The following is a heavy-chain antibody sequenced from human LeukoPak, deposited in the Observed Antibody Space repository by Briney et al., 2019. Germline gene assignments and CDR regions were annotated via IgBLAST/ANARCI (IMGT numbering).Heavy chain of an antibody. CDR1: GFAFSSYS. V-gene: IGHV3-21*01. CDR2: ISSSSSYI. CDR3: ARGRSGYSYGPDY. Sequence: PGGALRHSCAASGFAFSSYSMNWVRQAPGKGLQWVSSISSSSSYIYYADSVKGRFTISRDNAKNSLYLQMNSLRAEDTAVYYCARGRSGYSYGPDYWGQGTLVTVSS. D-gene: IGHD5-18*01. J-gene: IGHJ4*02.